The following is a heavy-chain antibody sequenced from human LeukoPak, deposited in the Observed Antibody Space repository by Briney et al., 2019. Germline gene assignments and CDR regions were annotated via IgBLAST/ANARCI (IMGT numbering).Heavy chain of an antibody. CDR2: ISGSGGST. D-gene: IGHD3-3*01. Sequence: GGSLRLSCAASGFTVSSNYMSWVRQAPGKGLEWVSAISGSGGSTYYADSVRGRFTISRDNSKNTLYLQMNSLRAEDTAVYYCAKAKSITIFGVVIPDWGQGTLVTVSS. J-gene: IGHJ4*02. CDR3: AKAKSITIFGVVIPD. V-gene: IGHV3-23*01. CDR1: GFTVSSNY.